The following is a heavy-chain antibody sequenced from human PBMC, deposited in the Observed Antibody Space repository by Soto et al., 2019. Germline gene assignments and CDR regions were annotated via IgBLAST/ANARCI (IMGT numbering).Heavy chain of an antibody. CDR3: ARQWEITMVRGAHNWFDP. Sequence: SETLSLTCTVSGGSISSSSYYWGWIRQPPGKGLEWIGSIYYSGSTYYNPSLKSRVTISVDTSKNQFSLKLSSVTAADTAVYYCARQWEITMVRGAHNWFDPWGQGTLVTVSS. J-gene: IGHJ5*02. CDR2: IYYSGST. D-gene: IGHD3-10*01. CDR1: GGSISSSSYY. V-gene: IGHV4-39*01.